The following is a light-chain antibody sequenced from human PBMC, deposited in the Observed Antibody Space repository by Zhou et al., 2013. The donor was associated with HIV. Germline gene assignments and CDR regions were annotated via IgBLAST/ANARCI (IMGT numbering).Light chain of an antibody. CDR2: AAS. CDR3: QQYYSTPIT. CDR1: QGISNS. Sequence: DIQMTQSPSSLSASVGDRVTITCRASQGISNSLVWYQQKPGRAPKLLLYAASRLEGGVPSRFSGGGSGTDYTLTISSLQPEDFATYYCQQYYSTPITFGQGTRLEIK. V-gene: IGKV1-NL1*01. J-gene: IGKJ5*01.